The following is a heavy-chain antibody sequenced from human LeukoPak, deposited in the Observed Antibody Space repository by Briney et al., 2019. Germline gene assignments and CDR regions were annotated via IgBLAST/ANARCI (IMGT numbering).Heavy chain of an antibody. CDR2: VYHNGNA. J-gene: IGHJ4*02. CDR1: GASISGSINW. V-gene: IGHV4-4*02. Sequence: KPSETLSLTFAVSGASISGSINWWSWVRQPPGKGLEWIGEVYHNGNANHNPSLRSRVTMSVDKSKNQFSLRLTSMTAADTAVYYCLHGGNSGDWVYWGQGALVTVSS. D-gene: IGHD4-23*01. CDR3: LHGGNSGDWVY.